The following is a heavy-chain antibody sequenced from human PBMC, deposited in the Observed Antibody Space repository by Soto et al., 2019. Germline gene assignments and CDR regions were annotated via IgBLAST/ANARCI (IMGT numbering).Heavy chain of an antibody. CDR2: IIPILGIA. V-gene: IGHV1-69*02. D-gene: IGHD3-10*01. Sequence: SVKVSCKASGGTFSSYTISWVRQAPGQGLEWMGRIIPILGIAKYSQKFQGRVTITRDTSASTAYMELSSLRSEDTAVYYCAITMVRGVIVAGMDVWGQGTTVTVSS. CDR1: GGTFSSYT. CDR3: AITMVRGVIVAGMDV. J-gene: IGHJ6*02.